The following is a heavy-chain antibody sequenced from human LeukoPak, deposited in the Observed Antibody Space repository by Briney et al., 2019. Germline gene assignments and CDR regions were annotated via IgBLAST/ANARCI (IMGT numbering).Heavy chain of an antibody. CDR1: GGTFSSYA. D-gene: IGHD1-26*01. Sequence: SVKVSCKASGGTFSSYAISWVRQAPGQGLEWMGGIIPIFGTANYAQKFQGRVTITADESTSTAYMELSSLRSEDTAVYYCARFQRDSGSYSSVVYLEDYYGMDVWGQGTTVTVSS. V-gene: IGHV1-69*01. CDR3: ARFQRDSGSYSSVVYLEDYYGMDV. CDR2: IIPIFGTA. J-gene: IGHJ6*02.